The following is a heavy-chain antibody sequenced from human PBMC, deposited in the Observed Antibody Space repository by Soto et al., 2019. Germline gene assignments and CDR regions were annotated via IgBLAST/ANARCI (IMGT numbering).Heavy chain of an antibody. CDR2: ISSSGSTI. Sequence: GGSLRLSCAASGFTFSSYEMNWVRQAPGKGLEWVSYISSSGSTIYYADSVKGRFTISRDNAKNSLYLQMNSLRAEDTAVYYRARDLHDAFDIWGQGTMVTVSS. CDR3: ARDLHDAFDI. J-gene: IGHJ3*02. CDR1: GFTFSSYE. V-gene: IGHV3-48*03.